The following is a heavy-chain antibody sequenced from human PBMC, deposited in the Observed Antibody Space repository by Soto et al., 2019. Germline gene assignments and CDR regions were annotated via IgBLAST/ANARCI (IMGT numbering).Heavy chain of an antibody. D-gene: IGHD3-10*01. V-gene: IGHV4-39*01. CDR2: INYSGHT. Sequence: SETLSLTCTVSGDSSSGGIFYWDWMRQLPGKGLEWIGSINYSGHTYYNPSLKSRVTISVDPSRNQFSLDLSSVTASDSSVYYCARQRAWYGEWAFDIWGQGTLVTVSS. CDR3: ARQRAWYGEWAFDI. J-gene: IGHJ3*02. CDR1: GDSSSGGIFY.